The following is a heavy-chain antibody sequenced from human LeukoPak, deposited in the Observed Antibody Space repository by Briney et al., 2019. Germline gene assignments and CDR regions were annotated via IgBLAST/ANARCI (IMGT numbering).Heavy chain of an antibody. D-gene: IGHD3-9*01. CDR2: IRYDGSNK. J-gene: IGHJ4*02. CDR3: AKDYDILTGYYLFDY. CDR1: GFTFSSYG. Sequence: GGSLRLSCAASGFTFSSYGMHWVRQAPGKGLEWVAFIRYDGSNKYYADSVKGRFTISRDNSRNTLYLQMNSLRAEDTAVYYCAKDYDILTGYYLFDYWGQGTLVTVSS. V-gene: IGHV3-30*02.